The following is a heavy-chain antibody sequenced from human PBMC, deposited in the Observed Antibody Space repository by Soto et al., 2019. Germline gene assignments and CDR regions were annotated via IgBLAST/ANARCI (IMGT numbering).Heavy chain of an antibody. D-gene: IGHD3-3*01. Sequence: SETLSLTCTVSGPYVTATGYYWCWIRQYPGKGLEWIGYIDSSGSSYYSPSLRGRLSLSVDTSKNQFSLKLTSVTAADTAVYYCTRVQRFCPARWGQGTLVTVS. CDR1: GPYVTATGYY. J-gene: IGHJ4*02. CDR2: IDSSGSS. CDR3: TRVQRFCPAR. V-gene: IGHV4-31*03.